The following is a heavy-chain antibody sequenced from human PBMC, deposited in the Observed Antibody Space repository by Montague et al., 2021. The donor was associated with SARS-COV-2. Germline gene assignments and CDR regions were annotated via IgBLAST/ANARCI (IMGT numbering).Heavy chain of an antibody. CDR2: ISHGGTT. Sequence: SETLSLTCTVSSDSFSSSDWCSCVRQPPGKGLDWIGEISHGGTTNYRSSPKRRVTMSIDKSKNQYSLMLTSVTAADTAVYYCSREAKAVSGRLDSWGQGTLVTVS. J-gene: IGHJ4*02. D-gene: IGHD6-19*01. CDR1: SDSFSSSDW. V-gene: IGHV4-4*02. CDR3: SREAKAVSGRLDS.